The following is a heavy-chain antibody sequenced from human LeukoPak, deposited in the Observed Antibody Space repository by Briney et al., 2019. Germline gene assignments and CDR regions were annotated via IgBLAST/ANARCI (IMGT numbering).Heavy chain of an antibody. D-gene: IGHD2-21*02. V-gene: IGHV4-38-2*02. CDR3: ARAYCGGDCQYYYYYYMDV. CDR1: GYSISSGYY. CDR2: IYHSGST. J-gene: IGHJ6*03. Sequence: NTSETLSLTCTVSGYSISSGYYWGWIRQPPGKGLEWIGSIYHSGSTYYNPSLKSRVTISVDTSKNHFSLKLSSVTAADTAVYYCARAYCGGDCQYYYYYYMDVWGKGTTVTVSS.